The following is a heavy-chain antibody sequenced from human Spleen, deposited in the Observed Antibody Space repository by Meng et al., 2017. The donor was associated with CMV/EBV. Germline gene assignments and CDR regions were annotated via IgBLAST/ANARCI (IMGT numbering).Heavy chain of an antibody. J-gene: IGHJ4*02. CDR1: GGSFNGYF. Sequence: SETLSLTCAVYGGSFNGYFWSWIRQPPGKGLEWIGEINHTGSVNYNPSVKSRVTMSVDRSKNQFSLKLSSVTAADTAVYYCARGQNSGSGTLSGDWGRGTLVTVSS. CDR3: ARGQNSGSGTLSGD. CDR2: INHTGSV. V-gene: IGHV4-34*01. D-gene: IGHD3-10*01.